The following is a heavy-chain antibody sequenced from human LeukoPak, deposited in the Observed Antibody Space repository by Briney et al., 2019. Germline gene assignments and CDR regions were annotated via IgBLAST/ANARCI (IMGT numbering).Heavy chain of an antibody. V-gene: IGHV1-69*13. J-gene: IGHJ4*02. CDR2: IIPIFGTA. D-gene: IGHD2-15*01. Sequence: ASVKVSFKASGYTFTGYYMHWVRQAPGQGLEWMGGIIPIFGTANYAQKFQGRVTITADESTSTAHMELSSLRSEDTAVYYCASTSLGYCSGGSCYDFDYWGQGTLVTVSS. CDR1: GYTFTGYY. CDR3: ASTSLGYCSGGSCYDFDY.